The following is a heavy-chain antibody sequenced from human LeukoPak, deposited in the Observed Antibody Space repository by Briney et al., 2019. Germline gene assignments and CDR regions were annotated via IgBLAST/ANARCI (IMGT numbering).Heavy chain of an antibody. CDR1: GFTFSSYA. CDR2: ISGSGGST. D-gene: IGHD6-13*01. Sequence: PGGSLRLSCAASGFTFSSYAMSRVRQALGKGLEWVSAISGSGGSTNYADSVKGRFTISRDNSKNTLYLQMNSLRAEDTAVYYCAKYKGDYSNSPGAYWGQGTLVTVSS. CDR3: AKYKGDYSNSPGAY. J-gene: IGHJ4*02. V-gene: IGHV3-23*01.